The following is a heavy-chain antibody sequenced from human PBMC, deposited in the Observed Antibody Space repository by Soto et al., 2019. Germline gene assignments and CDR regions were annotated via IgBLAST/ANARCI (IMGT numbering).Heavy chain of an antibody. CDR1: GFTFSSYA. V-gene: IGHV3-23*01. J-gene: IGHJ4*01. CDR3: ARDPRALPAF. Sequence: GGSLRLSCAASGFTFSSYAMSWVRQAPGKGLEWVSAISGGGGSTYYADSVKGRFTISRDNSKNSLYLQMNSLRAEDTAVYYCARDPRALPAFWGQGTPVTVSS. CDR2: ISGGGGST.